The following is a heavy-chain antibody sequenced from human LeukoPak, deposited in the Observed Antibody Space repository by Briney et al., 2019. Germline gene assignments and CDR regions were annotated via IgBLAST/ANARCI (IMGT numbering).Heavy chain of an antibody. Sequence: SETLSLTCAVYGGSFSGYYWSWIRQPPGRGLEWIGEINHSGSTNYNPSLKSRVTISVDTSKNQFSLKLSSVTAADTAVYYCARAALVRYFDWLRNWFDPWGQGTLVTASS. D-gene: IGHD3-9*01. J-gene: IGHJ5*02. V-gene: IGHV4-34*01. CDR2: INHSGST. CDR1: GGSFSGYY. CDR3: ARAALVRYFDWLRNWFDP.